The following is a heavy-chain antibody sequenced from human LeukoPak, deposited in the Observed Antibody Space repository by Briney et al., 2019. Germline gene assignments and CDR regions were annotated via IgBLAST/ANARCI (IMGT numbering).Heavy chain of an antibody. CDR2: INSVSSHI. CDR1: GFTFTRHS. D-gene: IGHD3-9*01. V-gene: IGHV3-21*05. Sequence: PGGSLRLSCAASGFTFTRHSMNWVRQAPGKGLEWVSFINSVSSHIYYANSVRGRFTISRDNAKNSLYLQMSSLTAEDTAVYYCTRDPTYYLRYGYFDFWGQGVLVTVSS. CDR3: TRDPTYYLRYGYFDF. J-gene: IGHJ4*02.